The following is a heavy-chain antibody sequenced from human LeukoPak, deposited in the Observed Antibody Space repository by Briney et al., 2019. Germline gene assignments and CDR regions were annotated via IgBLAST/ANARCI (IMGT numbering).Heavy chain of an antibody. CDR1: GFTFSSYT. D-gene: IGHD1-26*01. CDR2: ISGSGGST. J-gene: IGHJ4*02. CDR3: ALWGPLVGATGFDY. Sequence: GGSLRLSCAASGFTFSSYTMSWVRQAPGKGLEWVSAISGSGGSTYYADSVKGRFTISRDNSKNTLYLQMNSLRAEDTAVYYCALWGPLVGATGFDYWGQGTLVTVSS. V-gene: IGHV3-23*01.